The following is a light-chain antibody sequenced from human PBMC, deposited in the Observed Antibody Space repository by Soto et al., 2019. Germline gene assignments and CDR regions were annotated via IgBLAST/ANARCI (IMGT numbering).Light chain of an antibody. CDR3: TSYSSSSTLV. Sequence: QSALTQPASVSGSPGQSITISCTGSNSDVGAYNYVSWYQQHPGKAPKLIIHEISDRTSGDSCRFSGSKSGNAASLTISGLQADDEADYYCTSYSSSSTLVFGPGTKLTVL. V-gene: IGLV2-14*01. CDR2: EIS. J-gene: IGLJ1*01. CDR1: NSDVGAYNY.